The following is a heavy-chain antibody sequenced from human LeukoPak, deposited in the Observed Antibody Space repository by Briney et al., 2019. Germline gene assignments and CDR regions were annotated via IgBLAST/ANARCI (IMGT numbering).Heavy chain of an antibody. D-gene: IGHD5-12*01. CDR1: GFTFSDYY. CDR2: ISSSGSTK. J-gene: IGHJ4*02. Sequence: PGGSLRLSCAASGFTFSDYYMSWIRQAPGKGLEWVSYISSSGSTKYYADSVKGRFTISRDNAKNSLYLQMNSLRAEDTAVYYCARDGLWEVATHIDYWGQGTLVTVSS. CDR3: ARDGLWEVATHIDY. V-gene: IGHV3-11*04.